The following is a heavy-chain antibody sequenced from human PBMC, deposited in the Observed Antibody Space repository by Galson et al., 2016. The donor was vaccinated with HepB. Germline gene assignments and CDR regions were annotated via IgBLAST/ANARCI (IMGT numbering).Heavy chain of an antibody. Sequence: SETLSLSCGVSGGSINNINYCTWVRQSPAKGLEWIGDVYYNGSANYNPSLKSRVTISVDRSKSQFSLKLTSVTAADTAIYYCARSYIELAYYYYYAMDVWGHGTSVIVSS. J-gene: IGHJ6*02. D-gene: IGHD2-8*02. V-gene: IGHV4-4*02. CDR1: GGSINNINY. CDR2: VYYNGSA. CDR3: ARSYIELAYYYYYAMDV.